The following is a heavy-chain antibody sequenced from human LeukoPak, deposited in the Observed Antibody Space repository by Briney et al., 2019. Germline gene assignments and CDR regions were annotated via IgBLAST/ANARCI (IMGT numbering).Heavy chain of an antibody. J-gene: IGHJ6*02. CDR3: ASGVVIVVVPAAPGDYYYGMDV. V-gene: IGHV1-46*01. CDR2: INPSGGST. CDR1: GYTFTSYY. D-gene: IGHD2-2*03. Sequence: GASVKVSCKASGYTFTSYYMHWVRQAPGQGLEWMGIINPSGGSTSYAQKFQGRVTITADESTSTAYMELSSLRSEDTAVYYCASGVVIVVVPAAPGDYYYGMDVWGQGTTVTVSS.